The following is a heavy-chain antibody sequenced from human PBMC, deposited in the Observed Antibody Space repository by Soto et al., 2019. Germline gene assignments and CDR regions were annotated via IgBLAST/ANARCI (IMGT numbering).Heavy chain of an antibody. D-gene: IGHD3-22*01. CDR3: ARDRVESGYPEYFQH. Sequence: LRLSCAASGFTVSSNYMSWVRQXPGKGLEWVSVIYSGGSTYYADSVKGRFTISRDNSKNTLYLQMNSLRAEDTAVYYCARDRVESGYPEYFQHWGQGTLVTVSS. CDR2: IYSGGST. J-gene: IGHJ1*01. CDR1: GFTVSSNY. V-gene: IGHV3-53*01.